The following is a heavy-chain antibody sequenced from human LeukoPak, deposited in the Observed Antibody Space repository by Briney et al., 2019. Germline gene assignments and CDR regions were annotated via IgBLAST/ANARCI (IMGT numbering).Heavy chain of an antibody. CDR3: ARDRRGYYDSSGYFDR. D-gene: IGHD3-22*01. Sequence: SETLSLTCTVSGGSISSSTYYWSWIRQLPGKGLEWIGYIYHNGGTKYNPSLRSRVTMSVDTSKNHVSLKLGSVTAADTAVYYCARDRRGYYDSSGYFDRWGQGTLVTVSS. CDR2: IYHNGGT. J-gene: IGHJ4*02. V-gene: IGHV4-61*03. CDR1: GGSISSSTYY.